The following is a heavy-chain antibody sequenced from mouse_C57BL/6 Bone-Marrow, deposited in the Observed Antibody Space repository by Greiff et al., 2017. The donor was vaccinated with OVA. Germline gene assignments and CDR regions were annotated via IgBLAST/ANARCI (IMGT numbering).Heavy chain of an antibody. J-gene: IGHJ4*01. CDR2: IDPETGGT. D-gene: IGHD2-5*01. V-gene: IGHV1-15*01. CDR3: TRHIVTTYDYAMDY. Sequence: VQLQQSGAELVRPGASVTLSCKASGYTFTDYEMHWVKQTPVHGLEWIGAIDPETGGTAYNQKFKGKAILTADKSSSTAYMELRSLTSEDSAVYYWTRHIVTTYDYAMDYWGQGTSVTVSA. CDR1: GYTFTDYE.